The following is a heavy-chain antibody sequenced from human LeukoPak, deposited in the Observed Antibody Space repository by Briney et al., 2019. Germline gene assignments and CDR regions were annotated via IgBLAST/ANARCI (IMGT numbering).Heavy chain of an antibody. CDR2: LIPIFGTA. Sequence: SVKVSCKASGGTFSSSAVSWVRQAPGQGLEWMGGLIPIFGTANYAQKFQGRVTITADESTSTAYMELSSLRSEDTAVYYCEGTIAVAAPVAFDIWGQGTMVTVSS. D-gene: IGHD6-19*01. CDR1: GGTFSSSA. J-gene: IGHJ3*02. CDR3: EGTIAVAAPVAFDI. V-gene: IGHV1-69*01.